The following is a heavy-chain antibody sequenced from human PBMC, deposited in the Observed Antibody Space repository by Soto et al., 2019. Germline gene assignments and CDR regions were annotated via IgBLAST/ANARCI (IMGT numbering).Heavy chain of an antibody. Sequence: GGSLRLSCAASGFTFSSYAMSWVRQAPGKGLEWVSAISGSGGSTYYADSVKGRFTISRDNSKNTLYLQMNSLRAEDGAVYYGGKDRGWGGYYFDYWGQGTLVTVSS. J-gene: IGHJ4*02. CDR3: GKDRGWGGYYFDY. CDR1: GFTFSSYA. D-gene: IGHD3-10*01. V-gene: IGHV3-23*01. CDR2: ISGSGGST.